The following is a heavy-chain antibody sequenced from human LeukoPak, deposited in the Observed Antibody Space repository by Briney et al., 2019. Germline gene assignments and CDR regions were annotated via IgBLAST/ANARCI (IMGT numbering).Heavy chain of an antibody. CDR2: VNLQGST. Sequence: PSETLSLTCGVSGGSITNTNYWTWVRQPPGKGLEWIGEVNLQGSTNYNPSLMGRGAISVATSENHISLHLTSVPAADTAVYYCAREGGPYRPLDYSGQGTLVTVSS. J-gene: IGHJ4*02. V-gene: IGHV4-4*02. CDR3: AREGGPYRPLDY. CDR1: GGSITNTNY.